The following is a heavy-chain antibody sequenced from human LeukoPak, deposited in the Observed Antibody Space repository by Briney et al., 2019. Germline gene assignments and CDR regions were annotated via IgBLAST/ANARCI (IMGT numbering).Heavy chain of an antibody. V-gene: IGHV3-74*01. CDR3: AREWEDDSSGYSFDY. J-gene: IGHJ4*02. D-gene: IGHD3-22*01. Sequence: GGSLRLSCAASGFTFSSYWMHWVRPAPGKGLVWVSRINSDGSSTSYADSVKGRFTISRDNAKNTLYLQMNSLKAEDTAVYYCAREWEDDSSGYSFDYWGQGTLVTVSS. CDR1: GFTFSSYW. CDR2: INSDGSST.